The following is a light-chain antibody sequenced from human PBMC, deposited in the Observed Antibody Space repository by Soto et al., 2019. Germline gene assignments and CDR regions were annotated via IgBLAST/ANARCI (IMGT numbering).Light chain of an antibody. CDR1: SSNIGSNY. V-gene: IGLV1-47*03. CDR2: RNN. J-gene: IGLJ1*01. CDR3: AAWDDSLSVLYV. Sequence: QSVLTQPPSASGTPGQRVTISCSGSSSNIGSNYVYWYQQLPGTAPKLLIYRNNQRPSGVPDRFSGSKSGTSASLAISGLWSDDEADYYCAAWDDSLSVLYVFGTGTKLTVL.